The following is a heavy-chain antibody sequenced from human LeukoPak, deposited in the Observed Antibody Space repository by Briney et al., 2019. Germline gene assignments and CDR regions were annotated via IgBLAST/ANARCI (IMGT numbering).Heavy chain of an antibody. V-gene: IGHV3-23*01. D-gene: IGHD6-13*01. CDR3: AKSPLGAAAGTGWFDP. J-gene: IGHJ5*02. Sequence: GGSLRLSCAASGFTFSSYGMSWVRQAPGKGLEWVSAISGSGGSTYYADSVKGRFTISRDNSKNTLYLQVNSLRPEDTAVYYCAKSPLGAAAGTGWFDPWGQGTLVTVSS. CDR2: ISGSGGST. CDR1: GFTFSSYG.